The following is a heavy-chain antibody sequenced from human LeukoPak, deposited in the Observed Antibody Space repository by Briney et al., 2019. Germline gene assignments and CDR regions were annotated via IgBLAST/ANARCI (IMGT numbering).Heavy chain of an antibody. J-gene: IGHJ6*03. D-gene: IGHD3-16*01. Sequence: WISAYNGNTNYAQKLQGRVTMTTDTSTSTAYMELRSLRSDDTAVYYCARAVGDYYYYYMDVWGKGTTVTVSS. CDR3: ARAVGDYYYYYMDV. V-gene: IGHV1-18*01. CDR2: ISAYNGNT.